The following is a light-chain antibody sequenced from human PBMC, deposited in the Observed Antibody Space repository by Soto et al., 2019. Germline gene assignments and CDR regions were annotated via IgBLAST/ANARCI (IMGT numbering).Light chain of an antibody. Sequence: EIVLTQSTATLCLYPGERATLSCRASQSISSYLAWYQQKPDQAPRLLIYDASNRATGFPARFSGSGSGTDFSLTISSLEPEDFEVYYCQQRSTWPFTFGPGTPVAIK. CDR1: QSISSY. CDR3: QQRSTWPFT. CDR2: DAS. J-gene: IGKJ3*01. V-gene: IGKV3-11*01.